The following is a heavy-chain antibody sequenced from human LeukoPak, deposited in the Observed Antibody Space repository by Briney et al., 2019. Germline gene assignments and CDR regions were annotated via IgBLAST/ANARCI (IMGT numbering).Heavy chain of an antibody. Sequence: SETLSLTCSVSGGSINNNFWTWIRQPPGKGLEWVGYIYHSGSTTYNPSLKSRVTISVDKSKNQISLKLSAVTAADTAVYYCARLGDSSAYNYVDDWGQGTLVTVSS. CDR1: GGSINNNF. V-gene: IGHV4-59*08. D-gene: IGHD3-22*01. CDR3: ARLGDSSAYNYVDD. J-gene: IGHJ4*02. CDR2: IYHSGST.